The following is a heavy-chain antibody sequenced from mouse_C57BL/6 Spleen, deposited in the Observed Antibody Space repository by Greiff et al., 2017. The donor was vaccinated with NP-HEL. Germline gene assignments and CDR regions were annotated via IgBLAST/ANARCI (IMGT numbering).Heavy chain of an antibody. CDR2: INPYNGDT. CDR1: GYSFTGYF. D-gene: IGHD1-1*01. CDR3: ARGGTTVVAPMDY. Sequence: VQLQQSGPELVKPGDSVKISCKASGYSFTGYFMNWVVQSHGKSLEWIGRINPYNGDTFYNQKFKGKATLTVDKSSSTAHMELRSLTSEDSAVYYCARGGTTVVAPMDYWGQGTSVTVSS. V-gene: IGHV1-20*01. J-gene: IGHJ4*01.